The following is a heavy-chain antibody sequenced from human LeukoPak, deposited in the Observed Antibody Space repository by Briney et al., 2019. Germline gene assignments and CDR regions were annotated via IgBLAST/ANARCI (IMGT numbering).Heavy chain of an antibody. D-gene: IGHD5-12*01. CDR3: ARGACGYPDDNFDY. CDR2: IHSTTNA. V-gene: IGHV4-59*01. Sequence: PSETLSLTCTVSDGSIRSYYFSWVRQPPGKGPEWIGNIHSTTNAKYNPSLRSRVSISMDTSKKQFSLNLNSVTAADTAIYYCARGACGYPDDNFDYWGQGTLVTVSS. J-gene: IGHJ4*02. CDR1: DGSIRSYY.